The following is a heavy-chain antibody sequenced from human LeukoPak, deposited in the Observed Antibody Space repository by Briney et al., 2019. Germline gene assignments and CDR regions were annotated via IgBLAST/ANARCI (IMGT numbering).Heavy chain of an antibody. CDR1: GFTFSSYS. V-gene: IGHV3-21*01. CDR3: ATAGSSSGYYYMDV. CDR2: ISSSSSYI. D-gene: IGHD6-6*01. Sequence: GGSLRPSCAASGFTFSSYSMNWVRQAPGKGLEWVSSISSSSSYIYYADSVKGRFTISRDNAKNSLYLQMNSLRAEDTAVYYCATAGSSSGYYYMDVWGKGTTVTVSS. J-gene: IGHJ6*03.